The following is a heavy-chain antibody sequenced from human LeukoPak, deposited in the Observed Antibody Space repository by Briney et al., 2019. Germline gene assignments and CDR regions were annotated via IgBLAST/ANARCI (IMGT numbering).Heavy chain of an antibody. CDR1: GFTFSSYA. Sequence: GGSLRLSCAVSGFTFSSYAMSWVRQAPGKGLEWVSAISGSGGGAFYADSVRGRFTISRDNSKNTLYLQMNSLRAEDTAVYYCAKDRRAGSYDYWGQGTLVTVSS. V-gene: IGHV3-23*01. CDR2: ISGSGGGA. J-gene: IGHJ4*02. D-gene: IGHD3-10*01. CDR3: AKDRRAGSYDY.